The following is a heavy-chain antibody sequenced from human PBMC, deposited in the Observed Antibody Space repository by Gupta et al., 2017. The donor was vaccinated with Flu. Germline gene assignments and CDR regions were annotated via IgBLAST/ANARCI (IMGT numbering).Heavy chain of an antibody. CDR3: ARVESIAASY. D-gene: IGHD6-13*01. CDR2: ISSSRSYI. CDR1: GFNFRSYG. Sequence: EVQLVESGGALVKPGGSLRLSCAASGFNFRSYGMNWVRQAPGKGLEWVSSISSSRSYIDDADSVKGRFTISRDNAKNSLYMQMNSLRAEDTAVYYCARVESIAASYGGQGTMVTVSS. V-gene: IGHV3-21*01. J-gene: IGHJ4*02.